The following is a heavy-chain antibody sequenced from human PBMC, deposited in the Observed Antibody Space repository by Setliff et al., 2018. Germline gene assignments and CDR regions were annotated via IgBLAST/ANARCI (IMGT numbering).Heavy chain of an antibody. CDR3: ARERARDSSGYYSDY. Sequence: ASVKVSCKASGGSFSSFSIHWVRQAPGQGLEWMGRIMPIFGSTNYAQNFQGRVTITADKSTSTAYMDLSSLRSEDSAVYYCARERARDSSGYYSDYWGQGTLVTVSS. CDR1: GGSFSSFS. J-gene: IGHJ4*02. D-gene: IGHD3-22*01. CDR2: IMPIFGST. V-gene: IGHV1-69*08.